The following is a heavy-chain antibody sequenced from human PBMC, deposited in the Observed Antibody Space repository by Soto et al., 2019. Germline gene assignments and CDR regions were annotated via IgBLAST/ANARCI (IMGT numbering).Heavy chain of an antibody. CDR2: ISYDGSNK. D-gene: IGHD2-8*01. J-gene: IGHJ6*01. V-gene: IGHV3-30-3*01. CDR1: GFTFSSYA. CDR3: ARGGRGLGVYAIRYYGMDV. Sequence: QVQLVESGGGVVQPGRSLRLSCAASGFTFSSYAMHWVRQAPGKGLEWVAVISYDGSNKYYADSVKGRFTISRDNSKNTLYLQMNSLRAEDTAVYYCARGGRGLGVYAIRYYGMDVW.